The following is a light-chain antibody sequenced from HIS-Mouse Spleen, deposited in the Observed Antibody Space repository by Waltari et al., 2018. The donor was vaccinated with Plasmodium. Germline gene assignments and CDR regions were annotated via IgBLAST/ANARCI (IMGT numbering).Light chain of an antibody. CDR1: QSVSSN. Sequence: EIVMTQSPATLSVSPGERATLSCRASQSVSSNLAWSQQKPVQAPRLLIYGASTRATGIPARFSGSGSGTEFTLTISSLQSEDFAVYYCQQYNNWSFTFGPGTKVDIK. V-gene: IGKV3-15*01. CDR2: GAS. CDR3: QQYNNWSFT. J-gene: IGKJ3*01.